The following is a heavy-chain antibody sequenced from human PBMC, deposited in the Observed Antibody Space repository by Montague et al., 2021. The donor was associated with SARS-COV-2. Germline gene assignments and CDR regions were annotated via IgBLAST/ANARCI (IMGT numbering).Heavy chain of an antibody. CDR3: ARGSGWMGNAFDI. Sequence: SETCLTCTVSGGSISSYYWSWIRQPPGKGLEWIGYIYYSGSTNYXPSLKIRVTISVDTSKNQFSLKLSSVTAADTAVYYCARGSGWMGNAFDIWGQGTMVTVSS. V-gene: IGHV4-59*01. CDR2: IYYSGST. D-gene: IGHD6-19*01. J-gene: IGHJ3*02. CDR1: GGSISSYY.